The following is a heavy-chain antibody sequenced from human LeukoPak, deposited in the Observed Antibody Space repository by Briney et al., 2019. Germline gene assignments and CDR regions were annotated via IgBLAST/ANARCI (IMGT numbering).Heavy chain of an antibody. CDR2: IYYSGST. CDR1: GGSISSYY. V-gene: IGHV4-59*08. Sequence: SETLSLTCTVSGGSISSYYWSWIRQPPGKGLEWIGYIYYSGSTDYNPSLKSRVTISVDTSKNQFSLKLSSVTAADTAVYYCARRYGSGSYYHYYYMDVWGKGTTVTVSS. D-gene: IGHD3-10*01. J-gene: IGHJ6*03. CDR3: ARRYGSGSYYHYYYMDV.